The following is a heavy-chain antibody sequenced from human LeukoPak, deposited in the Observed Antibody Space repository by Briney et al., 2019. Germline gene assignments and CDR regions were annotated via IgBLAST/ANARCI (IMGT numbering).Heavy chain of an antibody. V-gene: IGHV1-24*01. CDR1: GYTLTELS. Sequence: ASVKVSCKVSGYTLTELSMHWCDRLLEKGLSGWEVLILKMVKQSQKFQGRVTMTEDTSTDTAYMELSSLRSEDTAVYYCATYQYYYDSSGYPRGNWFDPWGQGTLVTVSS. CDR2: LILKMVK. CDR3: ATYQYYYDSSGYPRGNWFDP. D-gene: IGHD3-22*01. J-gene: IGHJ5*02.